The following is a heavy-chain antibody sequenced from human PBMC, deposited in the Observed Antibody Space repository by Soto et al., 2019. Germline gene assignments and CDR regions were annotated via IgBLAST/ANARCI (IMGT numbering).Heavy chain of an antibody. Sequence: ASMKVSCKASGYTFTSYGISWVRQAPGQGLEWMGWISAYNGNTNYAQKLQGRVTMTTDTSTSTAYMELRSLRSDDTAVYYCARHFGSSYDLRRQGKYGMDVWGQGTTVTVSS. D-gene: IGHD5-12*01. CDR2: ISAYNGNT. CDR3: ARHFGSSYDLRRQGKYGMDV. V-gene: IGHV1-18*01. J-gene: IGHJ6*02. CDR1: GYTFTSYG.